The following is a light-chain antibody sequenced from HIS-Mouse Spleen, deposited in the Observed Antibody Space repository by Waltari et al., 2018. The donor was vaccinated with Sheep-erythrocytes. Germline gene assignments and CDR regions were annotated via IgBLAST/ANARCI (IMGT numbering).Light chain of an antibody. Sequence: QSALTQPPSASGSPGQSVTISCTATSIDVGGYNYVSWYQQRPGKAPKLMIYEVSKRPSGVPDRFSGSKSGNTASLTVSGLQAEDEADYYCSSYAGSNNWVFGGGTKLTVL. CDR2: EVS. CDR1: SIDVGGYNY. V-gene: IGLV2-8*01. J-gene: IGLJ3*02. CDR3: SSYAGSNNWV.